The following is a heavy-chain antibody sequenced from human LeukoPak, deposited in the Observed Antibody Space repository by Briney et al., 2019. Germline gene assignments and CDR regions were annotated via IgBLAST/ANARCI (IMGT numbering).Heavy chain of an antibody. CDR1: GFTFSSYS. Sequence: PGGSLRLSCAASGFTFSSYSMNWVRQAPGKGLEWVSYISSSSSTIYYEDSVKGRFTISRDHAKNSLYLQMNSLRAEDTAVYYCARVPYGSGPKPDYWGQGTLVTVSS. D-gene: IGHD3-10*01. CDR2: ISSSSSTI. V-gene: IGHV3-48*01. CDR3: ARVPYGSGPKPDY. J-gene: IGHJ4*02.